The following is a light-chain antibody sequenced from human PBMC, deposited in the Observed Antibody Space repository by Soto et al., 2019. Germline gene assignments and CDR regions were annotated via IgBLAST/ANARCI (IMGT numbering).Light chain of an antibody. V-gene: IGKV3-15*01. CDR3: QHYNNWPLT. Sequence: EIVLTQSPATLSVSPGGRATLPCRASQSVNDNLAWYQQKPGQAPRLLFYGASIRATGIPARFSGSGSGTEFTLTISSLQSEDFAVYYCQHYNNWPLTFGGRTKVDIK. CDR1: QSVNDN. J-gene: IGKJ4*01. CDR2: GAS.